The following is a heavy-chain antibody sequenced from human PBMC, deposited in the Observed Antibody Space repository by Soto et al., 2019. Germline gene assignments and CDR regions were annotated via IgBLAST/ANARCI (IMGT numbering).Heavy chain of an antibody. D-gene: IGHD3-22*01. CDR3: ARAGENCYDSSGRQYWYFDL. Sequence: QVQLVQSGAEVKKPGASVKVSCKASGYTFTSYYMHWVRQAPGQGLEWMGIINPSGGSTSYAQKFQGRVTMTRDTSTDTVYMELSSLRSEDTAVYYCARAGENCYDSSGRQYWYFDLWGRGTLVTVSS. V-gene: IGHV1-46*03. J-gene: IGHJ2*01. CDR1: GYTFTSYY. CDR2: INPSGGST.